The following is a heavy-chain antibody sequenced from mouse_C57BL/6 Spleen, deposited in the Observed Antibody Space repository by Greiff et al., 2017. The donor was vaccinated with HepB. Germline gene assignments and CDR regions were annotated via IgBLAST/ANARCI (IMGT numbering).Heavy chain of an antibody. CDR3: ARRGYGNYVAWFAY. CDR2: ISYDGSN. J-gene: IGHJ3*01. Sequence: EVQLQESGPGLVKPSQSLSLTCSVTGYSITSGYYWNWIRQFPGNKLEWMGYISYDGSNNYNPSLKNRISITRDTSKNQFFLKLNSVTTEDTATYYCARRGYGNYVAWFAYWGQGTLVTVSA. CDR1: GYSITSGYY. V-gene: IGHV3-6*01. D-gene: IGHD2-1*01.